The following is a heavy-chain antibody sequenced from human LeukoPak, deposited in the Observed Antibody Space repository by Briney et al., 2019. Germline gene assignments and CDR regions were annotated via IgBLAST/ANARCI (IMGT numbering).Heavy chain of an antibody. J-gene: IGHJ4*02. V-gene: IGHV3-23*01. CDR2: VSAGGGST. D-gene: IGHD3-10*01. CDR1: GXTFSGYA. Sequence: GGSLRLSCAASGXTFSGYAVTWVRQAPGKGLEWVSTVSAGGGSTYYADSVKGRFTISRDNPKNTLHLQMNSLRAEDTAVYYCAKRLYGSGGYYQFDYWGQGTLVTVSS. CDR3: AKRLYGSGGYYQFDY.